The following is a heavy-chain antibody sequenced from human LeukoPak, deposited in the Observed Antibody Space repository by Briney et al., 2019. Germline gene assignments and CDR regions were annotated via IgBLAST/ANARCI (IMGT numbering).Heavy chain of an antibody. CDR3: ARDLRVETPQSDAFDI. Sequence: GASVKVSCKASGGTFSSYAISWVRQAPGQGLEWMGGIIPIFGTANYAQKFQGRVTITTDESTSTAYMELSSLRSGDTAVYYCARDLRVETPQSDAFDIWGQGTMVTVSS. CDR2: IIPIFGTA. J-gene: IGHJ3*02. V-gene: IGHV1-69*05. D-gene: IGHD5-24*01. CDR1: GGTFSSYA.